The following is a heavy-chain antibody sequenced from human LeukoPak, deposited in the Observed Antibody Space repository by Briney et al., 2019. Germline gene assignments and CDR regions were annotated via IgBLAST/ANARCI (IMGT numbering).Heavy chain of an antibody. CDR2: IQYDGSNK. D-gene: IGHD4-17*01. V-gene: IGHV3-30*02. Sequence: GGSLRLSCAASGFTFSSYGMHWVRQAPGKGLEWVAFIQYDGSNKYYADSVKGRFTISRDNSKNTLYLQMNSLRAEDTAVYYCASHTTYGDYASDYWGQGTLVTVSS. CDR1: GFTFSSYG. J-gene: IGHJ4*02. CDR3: ASHTTYGDYASDY.